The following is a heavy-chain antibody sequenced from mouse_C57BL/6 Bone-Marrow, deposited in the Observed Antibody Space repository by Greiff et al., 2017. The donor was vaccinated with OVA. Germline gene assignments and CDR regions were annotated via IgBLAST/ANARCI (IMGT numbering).Heavy chain of an antibody. D-gene: IGHD2-4*01. CDR3: ARTYYDYDGGGYFDY. V-gene: IGHV1-26*01. J-gene: IGHJ2*01. CDR2: INPNNGGT. CDR1: GYTFTDYY. Sequence: VQLQQSGPELVKPGASVKISCKASGYTFTDYYMNWVKQSHGKSLEWIGDINPNNGGTSYNQKFKGKATLTVDKSSSTAYMELRSLTSEDSAVYYCARTYYDYDGGGYFDYWGQGTTLTVSS.